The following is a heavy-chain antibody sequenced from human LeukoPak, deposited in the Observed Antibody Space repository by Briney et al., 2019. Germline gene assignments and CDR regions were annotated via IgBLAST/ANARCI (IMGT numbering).Heavy chain of an antibody. J-gene: IGHJ5*02. V-gene: IGHV4-39*07. CDR1: GGSISSSSYC. CDR2: IYYSGST. Sequence: SETLSLTCTVSGGSISSSSYCWDWIRQPPGKGLEWIGSIYYSGSTYYNPSLKSRVTISVDTSKNQFSLKLSFVTAADTAVYYCARDIQLWLRNWFDPWGQGTLVTVSS. CDR3: ARDIQLWLRNWFDP. D-gene: IGHD5-18*01.